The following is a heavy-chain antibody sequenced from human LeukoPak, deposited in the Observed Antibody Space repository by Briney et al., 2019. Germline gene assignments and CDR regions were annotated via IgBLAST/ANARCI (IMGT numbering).Heavy chain of an antibody. J-gene: IGHJ4*02. CDR3: ANTYCSGGSCYWAFDY. D-gene: IGHD2-15*01. Sequence: GGSLRLSCAASGFTFSSYSMNWVRQAPGKGLEWVSSISSSGDYIYYADSMKGRFTISRDNAKNSLYLQMNSLRAEDTAVYYCANTYCSGGSCYWAFDYWGQGTLVTVSS. CDR2: ISSSGDYI. V-gene: IGHV3-21*01. CDR1: GFTFSSYS.